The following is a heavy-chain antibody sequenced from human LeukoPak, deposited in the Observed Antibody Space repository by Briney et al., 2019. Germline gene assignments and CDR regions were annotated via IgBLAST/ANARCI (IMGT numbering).Heavy chain of an antibody. D-gene: IGHD1-14*01. CDR3: AKVRTYYYYGLDV. CDR2: ISYDGSNK. J-gene: IGHJ6*02. V-gene: IGHV3-30-3*01. CDR1: GFTFSSYA. Sequence: GGSLRLSCAASGFTFSSYAMHWVRQAPGKGLEWVAVISYDGSNKYYADSVKGRFTISRDNSKNTLFLQINSLRAEDTAVYYCAKVRTYYYYGLDVWGQGTTVTVSS.